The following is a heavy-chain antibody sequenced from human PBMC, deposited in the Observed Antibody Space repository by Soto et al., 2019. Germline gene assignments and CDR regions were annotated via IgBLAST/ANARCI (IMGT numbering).Heavy chain of an antibody. CDR3: ARDREGDGYNFDY. D-gene: IGHD6-25*01. Sequence: SVKGRFTISRDNAKNSPYLQMNSLRADDTAVYYCARDREGDGYNFDYWGQGTLVTVSS. V-gene: IGHV3-48*01. J-gene: IGHJ4*02.